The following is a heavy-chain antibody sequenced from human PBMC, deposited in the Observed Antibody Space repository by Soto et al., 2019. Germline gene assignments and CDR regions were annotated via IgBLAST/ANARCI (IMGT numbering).Heavy chain of an antibody. CDR3: ARELPSGYPYYFDY. J-gene: IGHJ4*02. CDR1: GYTFTSYT. D-gene: IGHD3-22*01. CDR2: INGGSGNT. Sequence: ASVKVSCKASGYTFTSYTLHWVRQAPGQSLEWMGWINGGSGNTKYSQKFQGRVSITRDTSASTAYMELSSLRSEDTAVYYCARELPSGYPYYFDYWGLGTLVTVSS. V-gene: IGHV1-3*01.